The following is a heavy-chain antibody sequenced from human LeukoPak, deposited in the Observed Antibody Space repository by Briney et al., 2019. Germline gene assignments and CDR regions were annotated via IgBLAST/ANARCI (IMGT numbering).Heavy chain of an antibody. CDR1: GYTFTSYA. Sequence: EASVKVSCKASGYTFTSYAMNWVRQAPGQGLEWMGWINTNTGNPTYAQGFTGRFVFSLDTSVSTAYLQISSLKADDTAVYYCARGRITMPRGALNPHNWFDSWGQGTLVTVSS. D-gene: IGHD3-10*01. J-gene: IGHJ5*01. CDR2: INTNTGNP. CDR3: ARGRITMPRGALNPHNWFDS. V-gene: IGHV7-4-1*02.